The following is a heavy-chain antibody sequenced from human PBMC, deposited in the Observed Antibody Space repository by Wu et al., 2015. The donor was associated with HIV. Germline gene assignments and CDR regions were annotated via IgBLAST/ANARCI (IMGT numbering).Heavy chain of an antibody. V-gene: IGHV1-18*01. CDR2: ISAYNGNT. J-gene: IGHJ4*02. Sequence: QLQLVQSGAEVKEPGASVKVSCKASGYTFINLAFTWVRQAPGQGLEWMGWISAYNGNTNYAQKFQGRVIMTTDTTMSTAYMELRSLRSDDTAVYYCARWNYDILTGYYLFDYWGQGTLVTVSS. CDR1: GYTFINLA. D-gene: IGHD3-9*01. CDR3: ARWNYDILTGYYLFDY.